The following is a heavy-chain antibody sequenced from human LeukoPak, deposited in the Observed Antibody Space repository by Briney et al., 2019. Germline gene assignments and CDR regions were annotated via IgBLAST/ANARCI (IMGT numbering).Heavy chain of an antibody. J-gene: IGHJ5*02. D-gene: IGHD2-21*02. CDR3: ARGSGDWSRFDP. Sequence: PGGSRRLSCAASGFTFSSYWMSWVRQAPGKGLYGVANIKQDGSEKYYVDSVKGRFTISRDNAKNSLYLQMNSLRAEDTAVYYCARGSGDWSRFDPWGQGTLVTVSS. CDR1: GFTFSSYW. V-gene: IGHV3-7*03. CDR2: IKQDGSEK.